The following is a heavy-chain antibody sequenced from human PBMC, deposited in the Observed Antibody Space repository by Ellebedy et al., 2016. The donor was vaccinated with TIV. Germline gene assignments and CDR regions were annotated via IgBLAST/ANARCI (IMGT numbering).Heavy chain of an antibody. D-gene: IGHD6-13*01. CDR1: GYTFTSYG. Sequence: ASVKVSXXASGYTFTSYGISWVRQAPGQGLEWMGWMNPNSGNTGYAQKFQGRVTMTRNTSISTAYMELSSLRSEDTAVYYCARGSIAAAVDSDYWGQGTLVTVSS. V-gene: IGHV1-8*02. J-gene: IGHJ4*02. CDR2: MNPNSGNT. CDR3: ARGSIAAAVDSDY.